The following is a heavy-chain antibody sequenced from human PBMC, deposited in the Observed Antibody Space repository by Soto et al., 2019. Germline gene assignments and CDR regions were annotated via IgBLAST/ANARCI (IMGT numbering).Heavy chain of an antibody. CDR2: IDSNAEK. CDR3: ARRHLAVAVSPWFDP. Sequence: QVTLKESGPVLVKPTETLTLRCTVSGLSITDSEMGVSWIRQPPGQPLKWLAHIDSNAEKSYRTFLKSRLASSKDTSKSQIVRTMTNMDPADTATYYCARRHLAVAVSPWFDPWGQGIPVAVSS. CDR1: GLSITDSEMG. D-gene: IGHD6-19*01. V-gene: IGHV2-26*01. J-gene: IGHJ5*02.